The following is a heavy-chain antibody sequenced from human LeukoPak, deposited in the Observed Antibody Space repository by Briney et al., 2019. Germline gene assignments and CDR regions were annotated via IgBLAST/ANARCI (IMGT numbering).Heavy chain of an antibody. CDR1: GFIFSSYR. J-gene: IGHJ4*02. CDR3: ARVDYDILTGNYPGDY. Sequence: GGSLRLSCAASGFIFSSYRMNWVRQAPGKGLEWVSSISSSGSYIYYADSVKGRFTISRDNAKNSLYLQMNSLRDEDTAVYYCARVDYDILTGNYPGDYWGQGTLVTVSS. CDR2: ISSSGSYI. V-gene: IGHV3-21*01. D-gene: IGHD3-9*01.